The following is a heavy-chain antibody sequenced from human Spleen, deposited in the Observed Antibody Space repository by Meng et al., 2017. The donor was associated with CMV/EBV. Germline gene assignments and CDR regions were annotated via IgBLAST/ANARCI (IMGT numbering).Heavy chain of an antibody. Sequence: QVQLVQSGAEVKKPGASLKVSCKASGYSFTSYDINWVRQATGQGLEWMGWINPNTGNTAYAQKFQGRVAMTRNTSTTTVYMELNSLRSEDTAVYYCAGLYYDIDNWFDPWGQGTLVTVSS. CDR3: AGLYYDIDNWFDP. J-gene: IGHJ5*02. D-gene: IGHD3-3*01. CDR1: GYSFTSYD. V-gene: IGHV1-8*01. CDR2: INPNTGNT.